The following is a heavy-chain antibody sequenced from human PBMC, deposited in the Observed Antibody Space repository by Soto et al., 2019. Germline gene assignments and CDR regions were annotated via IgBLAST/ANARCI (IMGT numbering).Heavy chain of an antibody. V-gene: IGHV3-13*01. CDR2: IGTAGDT. J-gene: IGHJ5*02. CDR1: GFTFSSYD. D-gene: IGHD7-27*01. Sequence: EVQLVESGGGLVQPGGSLRLSCAASGFTFSSYDMHWVRQATGKGLEWVSAIGTAGDTYYPGAVKGRFTISRENDKNALYLQLHGRRGEDRAVYCCARARMGMVDPWGQGTRVTVSS. CDR3: ARARMGMVDP.